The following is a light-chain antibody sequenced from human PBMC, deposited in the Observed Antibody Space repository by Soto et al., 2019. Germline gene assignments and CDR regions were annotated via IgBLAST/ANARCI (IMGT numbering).Light chain of an antibody. Sequence: EIVMTQSPATLSVSPGDRATLSCRASQSVSINLAWYQQKPGQAPSLLIYGASRRATGTPDRFSGSGSGTDFTLTINRLEPEDFALYYCQQYGSSPPTFGQGTKVDIK. CDR3: QQYGSSPPT. J-gene: IGKJ1*01. CDR1: QSVSIN. V-gene: IGKV3-20*01. CDR2: GAS.